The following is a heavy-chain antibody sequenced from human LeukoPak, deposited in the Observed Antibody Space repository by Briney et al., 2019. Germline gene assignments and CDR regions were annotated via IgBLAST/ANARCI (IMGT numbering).Heavy chain of an antibody. J-gene: IGHJ4*02. CDR1: GITFSNYA. V-gene: IGHV3-23*01. D-gene: IGHD6-25*01. CDR3: AKGKTAAGTGGHNFDY. CDR2: ITGSSSST. Sequence: GGSLRLSCAASGITFSNYAMSWVRQAPGKGLEWVSAITGSSSSTYYADSVKGRFTISRDNSKDTLYLQMNRLGAEDTALYYCAKGKTAAGTGGHNFDYWGQGTLVTVSS.